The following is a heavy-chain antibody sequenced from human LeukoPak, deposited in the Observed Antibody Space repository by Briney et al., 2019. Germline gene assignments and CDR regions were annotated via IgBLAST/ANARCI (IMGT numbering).Heavy chain of an antibody. J-gene: IGHJ6*03. V-gene: IGHV3-48*04. CDR2: ISSSSSTI. Sequence: GGSLRLSCAASGFTFSSYSMNWVRQAPGKGLEWVSFISSSSSTIYYADSVKGRFTISRDNAKNSLYLQMNSLRAEDTAVYYCARATLPMVRGVPSLGYYMDVWGKGTTVTVSS. CDR1: GFTFSSYS. CDR3: ARATLPMVRGVPSLGYYMDV. D-gene: IGHD3-10*01.